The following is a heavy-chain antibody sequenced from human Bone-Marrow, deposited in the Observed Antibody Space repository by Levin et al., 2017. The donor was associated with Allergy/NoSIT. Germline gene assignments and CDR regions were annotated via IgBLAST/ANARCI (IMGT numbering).Heavy chain of an antibody. J-gene: IGHJ4*02. V-gene: IGHV3-48*03. Sequence: LSLTCAASGFTFSSYEMNWVRQAPGKGLEWVSYISSSGSTIYYADSVKGRFTISRDNAKNSLYLQMNSLRAEDTAVYYCSSAPGFSDYWGQGTLVTVSS. CDR3: SSAPGFSDY. CDR1: GFTFSSYE. CDR2: ISSSGSTI.